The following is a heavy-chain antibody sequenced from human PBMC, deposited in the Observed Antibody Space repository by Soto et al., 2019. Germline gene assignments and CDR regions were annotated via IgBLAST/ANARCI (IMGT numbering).Heavy chain of an antibody. D-gene: IGHD2-2*02. CDR2: ISGNSDTT. CDR3: GECGFIGCYRGWIDS. J-gene: IGHJ5*01. Sequence: EVQLLESGGGLVQPGGSLRLSCAASGFTFSSHSMSWVRQAPGKGLEWVSSISGNSDTTNYADSVKGRFTISRDNSKNTVFLQMNILRVVDTAVYFCGECGFIGCYRGWIDSWGQGTLVTVSS. V-gene: IGHV3-23*01. CDR1: GFTFSSHS.